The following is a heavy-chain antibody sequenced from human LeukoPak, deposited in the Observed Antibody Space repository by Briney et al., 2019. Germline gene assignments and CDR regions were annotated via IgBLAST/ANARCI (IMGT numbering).Heavy chain of an antibody. Sequence: GGSLRLSCAASGFTFSSYGMHWVRQAPGKGLEWVAFIRYDGSNKYYADSVKGRFTVSRDNSKNTLYLQMNSLRAEDTAVYYCAKGGYCTNGVCYVDDYWGQGTLVTVSS. V-gene: IGHV3-30*02. J-gene: IGHJ4*02. CDR3: AKGGYCTNGVCYVDDY. CDR2: IRYDGSNK. D-gene: IGHD2-8*01. CDR1: GFTFSSYG.